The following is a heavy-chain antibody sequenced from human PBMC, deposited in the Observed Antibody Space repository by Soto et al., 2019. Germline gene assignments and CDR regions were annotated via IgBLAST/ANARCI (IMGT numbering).Heavy chain of an antibody. CDR3: AGKLRGYYFDY. CDR1: GGSISRGGYS. Sequence: QVQLQESGPGLVKPSQTLSLTCTVSGGSISRGGYSWSWIRQHPGKGLEWIGYIYYSGSTYYNPSLKSRVTSSVDTSTNQFSVKLSSVTAADTAVYYCAGKLRGYYFDYWGQGTRVTVSA. D-gene: IGHD3-10*01. V-gene: IGHV4-31*03. CDR2: IYYSGST. J-gene: IGHJ4*02.